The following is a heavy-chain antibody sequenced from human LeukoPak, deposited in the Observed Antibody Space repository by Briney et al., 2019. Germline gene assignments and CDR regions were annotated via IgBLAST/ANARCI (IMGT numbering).Heavy chain of an antibody. D-gene: IGHD2-15*01. CDR3: ARASPGFSRIPYYYYYYYMDV. CDR1: GGSSSSYY. V-gene: IGHV4-59*01. J-gene: IGHJ6*03. Sequence: SETLSLTCTVTGGSSSSYYWSWIRQPPGKGLEWIAYIYYSGSTNYNPSLKSRVTISVDTSKNQFSLKLSSVTAADTAVYYCARASPGFSRIPYYYYYYYMDVWGKGTTVTVSS. CDR2: IYYSGST.